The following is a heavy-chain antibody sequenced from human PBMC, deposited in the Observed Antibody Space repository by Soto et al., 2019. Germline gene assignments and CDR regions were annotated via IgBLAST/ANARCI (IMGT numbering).Heavy chain of an antibody. Sequence: SETLSLTCTVSGGSISSYYWSWIRQPPGKGLEWIGYIYYSGSTNYNPSLKSRVTISVDTSKNQFSLKLSSVTAADTAVYYCARRVAAPSGYYYYYYMDVWGKGTTVTVSS. CDR3: ARRVAAPSGYYYYYYMDV. D-gene: IGHD6-13*01. J-gene: IGHJ6*03. CDR2: IYYSGST. CDR1: GGSISSYY. V-gene: IGHV4-59*08.